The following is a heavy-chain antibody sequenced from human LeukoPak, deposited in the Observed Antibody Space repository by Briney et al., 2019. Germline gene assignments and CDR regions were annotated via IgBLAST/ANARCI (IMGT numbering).Heavy chain of an antibody. CDR2: ISSSSSYI. D-gene: IGHD3-10*01. CDR3: AGEITMVRGVIMRAFDI. CDR1: GFTFSSYS. V-gene: IGHV3-21*01. J-gene: IGHJ3*02. Sequence: GGSLRLSCAASGFTFSSYSMNWVRQAPGKGLEWVSSISSSSSYIYYADSVKGRFTISRDNAKNSLYLQMNSLRAEDTAVYYCAGEITMVRGVIMRAFDIWGQGTMVTVSS.